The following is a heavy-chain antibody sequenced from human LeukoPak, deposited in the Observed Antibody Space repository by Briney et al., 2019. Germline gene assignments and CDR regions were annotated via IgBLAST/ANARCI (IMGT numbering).Heavy chain of an antibody. CDR1: GYTLTELS. J-gene: IGHJ4*02. D-gene: IGHD5-18*01. CDR2: FDPEDGET. CDR3: ATVPWIQLRGGVFEVLD. Sequence: ASVKVSCKVSGYTLTELSMHWVRQAPGKGLEWMGGFDPEDGETIYAQKFQGRVTMTEDTSTDTAYMELSSLRSEDTAVYYCATVPWIQLRGGVFEVLDWGQGTLVTVSS. V-gene: IGHV1-24*01.